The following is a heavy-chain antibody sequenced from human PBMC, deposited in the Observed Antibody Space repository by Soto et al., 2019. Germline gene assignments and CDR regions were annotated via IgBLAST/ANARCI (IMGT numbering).Heavy chain of an antibody. CDR2: IYYSGST. CDR1: GGSITTDY. CDR3: ARGGDGVDPFDY. Sequence: SETLSLTCTVSGGSITTDYWSWIRRAPGKGLEWIGYIYYSGSTNYNPSLRNRVTISIDTSKKQFSLKLRSVTAADTAVYSCARGGDGVDPFDYWGQGILVTVSS. D-gene: IGHD3-3*01. V-gene: IGHV4-59*08. J-gene: IGHJ4*02.